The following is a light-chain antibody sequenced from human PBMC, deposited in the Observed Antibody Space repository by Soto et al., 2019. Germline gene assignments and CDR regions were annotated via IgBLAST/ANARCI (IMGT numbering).Light chain of an antibody. J-gene: IGKJ1*01. Sequence: DIQMTQSPSSLSASVGDRVTITCRASQSISNYLTWYQQKPGKAPKLLIYAASSMHTGVPSRFSGSGSETDFTLTISSLQPDDSATYYCQQSISPPWTFGQGTKVEV. CDR3: QQSISPPWT. CDR1: QSISNY. CDR2: AAS. V-gene: IGKV1-39*01.